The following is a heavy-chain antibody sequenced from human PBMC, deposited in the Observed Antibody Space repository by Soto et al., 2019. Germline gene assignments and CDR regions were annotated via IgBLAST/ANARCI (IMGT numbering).Heavy chain of an antibody. CDR1: GGTFSSYA. J-gene: IGHJ4*02. CDR2: IIPIFGTA. V-gene: IGHV1-69*12. D-gene: IGHD3-22*01. Sequence: QVQLVQSGAEVKKPGSSVKVSCKASGGTFSSYAISWVRQAPGQGLEWMGGIIPIFGTANYAQKFEGRVKITADESTSTAYMELSSLSSEDTAVYYCARVKSYYDSSGQFDYWGQGTLVTVSS. CDR3: ARVKSYYDSSGQFDY.